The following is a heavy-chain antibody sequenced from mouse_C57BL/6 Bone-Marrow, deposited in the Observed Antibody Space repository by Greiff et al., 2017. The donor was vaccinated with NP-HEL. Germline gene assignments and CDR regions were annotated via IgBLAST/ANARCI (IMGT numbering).Heavy chain of an antibody. CDR1: GFTFSSYA. CDR3: TRDKGSTMSYYFDY. CDR2: ISSGGDYI. J-gene: IGHJ2*01. V-gene: IGHV5-9-1*02. D-gene: IGHD2-1*01. Sequence: EVQGVESGEGLVKPGGSLKLSCAASGFTFSSYAMSWVRQTPEKRLEWVAYISSGGDYIYYADTVKGRFTISRDNARNTLYLQMSSLKSEDTAMYYCTRDKGSTMSYYFDYWGQGTTLTVSS.